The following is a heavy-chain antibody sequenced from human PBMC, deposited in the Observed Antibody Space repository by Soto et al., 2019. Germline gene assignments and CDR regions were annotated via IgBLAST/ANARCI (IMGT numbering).Heavy chain of an antibody. D-gene: IGHD6-6*01. Sequence: QVQLVQSGAEVKKPGSSVKVSCKASGGTFSSYALSWMVQAPGQRLEWVGGIIPIFGTANYAQNFQGRVTITADESTSTAYMELSSLRSEDTAVYYCARGGSSSSPYYYYGMDVWGKGTTVTVSS. CDR1: GGTFSSYA. CDR3: ARGGSSSSPYYYYGMDV. V-gene: IGHV1-69*12. CDR2: IIPIFGTA. J-gene: IGHJ6*04.